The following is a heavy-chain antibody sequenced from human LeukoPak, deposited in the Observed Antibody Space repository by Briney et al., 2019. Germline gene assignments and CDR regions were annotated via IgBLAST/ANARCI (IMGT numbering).Heavy chain of an antibody. V-gene: IGHV3-33*05. CDR2: ISYDGSNK. D-gene: IGHD5-18*01. CDR3: ARTLGGYNYGPYDS. CDR1: GFTFRSYG. Sequence: GGSLRLSCAASGFTFRSYGMHWVRQAPGKGLEWVTVISYDGSNKYYADSVKGRFTISRDNSKNTLYLQMNSLRAEDTAVYFCARTLGGYNYGPYDSWGQGTLVSVSS. J-gene: IGHJ4*02.